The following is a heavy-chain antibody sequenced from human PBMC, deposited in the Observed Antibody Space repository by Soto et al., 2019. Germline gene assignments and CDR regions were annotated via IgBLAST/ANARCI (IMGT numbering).Heavy chain of an antibody. CDR1: GYTFTSYD. J-gene: IGHJ3*02. CDR2: MNPNSGNT. V-gene: IGHV1-8*01. D-gene: IGHD2-21*02. Sequence: ASVKVSCKASGYTFTSYDINWVRQATGQGLEWMGWMNPNSGNTGYAQKFQGRVTMTRNTSISTAYMELSSLRSEDTAVYYCARGPYSIVVVTDIGRDAFDIWGQGTMVTVS. CDR3: ARGPYSIVVVTDIGRDAFDI.